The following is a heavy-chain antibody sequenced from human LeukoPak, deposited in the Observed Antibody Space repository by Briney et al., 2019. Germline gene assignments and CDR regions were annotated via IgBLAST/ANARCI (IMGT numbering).Heavy chain of an antibody. J-gene: IGHJ6*03. D-gene: IGHD6-25*01. V-gene: IGHV4-39*02. CDR1: GGSISSSSYY. CDR2: IYYSGST. Sequence: SEALSLTCTVSGGSISSSSYYWGWIRQPPGKGLEWIGSIYYSGSTYYNPSLKSRLTISVDTSKNQFSLKLSSVTAADTAVYYCARDSAGSWYYYYYMDVWGKGTTVTISS. CDR3: ARDSAGSWYYYYYMDV.